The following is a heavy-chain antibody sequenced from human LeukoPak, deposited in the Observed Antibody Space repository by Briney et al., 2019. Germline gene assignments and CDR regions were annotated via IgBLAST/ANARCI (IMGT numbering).Heavy chain of an antibody. CDR2: FDPEDGET. J-gene: IGHJ4*02. D-gene: IGHD3-22*01. Sequence: ASVKVSCKVSGYTLTELSMHWVRQAPGKGLEWMGGFDPEDGETIYAQKFQGRVTMTEDTSTDTAYMELSSLGSEDTAVYYCATISNLYDSSGLFDYWGQGTLVTVSS. CDR1: GYTLTELS. CDR3: ATISNLYDSSGLFDY. V-gene: IGHV1-24*01.